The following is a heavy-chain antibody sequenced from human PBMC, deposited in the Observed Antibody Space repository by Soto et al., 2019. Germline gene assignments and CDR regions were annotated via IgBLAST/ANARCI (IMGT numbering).Heavy chain of an antibody. CDR1: GFTFSSYG. CDR2: ISYDGSNK. Sequence: GGSLRLSCAASGFTFSSYGMHWVRQAPGKGLEWVAVISYDGSNKYYADSVKGRFTISRDNSKNTLYLQMNRLRAEDRAVYYCAKDLLITGTTTYNYYGMDVWGQRTTVTASS. V-gene: IGHV3-30*18. D-gene: IGHD1-20*01. CDR3: AKDLLITGTTTYNYYGMDV. J-gene: IGHJ6*02.